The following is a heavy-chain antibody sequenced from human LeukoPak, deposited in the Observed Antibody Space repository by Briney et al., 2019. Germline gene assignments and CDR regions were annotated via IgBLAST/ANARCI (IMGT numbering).Heavy chain of an antibody. D-gene: IGHD3-22*01. CDR3: ARPNYYDSSGVEAFDI. CDR1: GGSISSSSYY. Sequence: PSETLSLTCTVYGGSISSSSYYWGWIRQPPGKGLEWIGSIYYSGSTYYNPSLKSRVTISVDTSKNQFSLKLSSVTAADTAVYYCARPNYYDSSGVEAFDIWGQGTMVTVSS. J-gene: IGHJ3*02. V-gene: IGHV4-39*01. CDR2: IYYSGST.